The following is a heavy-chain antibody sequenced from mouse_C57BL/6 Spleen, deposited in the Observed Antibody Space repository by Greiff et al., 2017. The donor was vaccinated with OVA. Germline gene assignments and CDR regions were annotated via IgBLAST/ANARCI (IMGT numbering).Heavy chain of an antibody. J-gene: IGHJ1*03. CDR1: GFTFSSYA. D-gene: IGHD1-1*01. CDR2: ISSGGDYI. Sequence: EVNLVESGEGLVKPGGSLKLSCAASGFTFSSYAMSWVRQTPEKRLEWVAYISSGGDYIYYADTVKGRFTISRDNARNTLYLQMSSLKSEDTAMYYCTRVTTVVAKDWYFDVWGTGTTVTVSS. CDR3: TRVTTVVAKDWYFDV. V-gene: IGHV5-9-1*02.